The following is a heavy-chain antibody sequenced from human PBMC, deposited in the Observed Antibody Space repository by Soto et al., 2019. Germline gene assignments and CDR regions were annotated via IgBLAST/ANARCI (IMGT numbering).Heavy chain of an antibody. CDR2: IYNRGST. D-gene: IGHD5-12*01. CDR3: ARHQGSEYSGYPFDY. J-gene: IGHJ4*02. V-gene: IGHV4-39*01. CDR1: GGSIGNSGFY. Sequence: SETLSLTCNVSGGSIGNSGFYWGWIRQPPGKGLEWIGSIYNRGSTYYNPSLQSRVTISVEASKNQFSLRLTSVTAADTAVYYCARHQGSEYSGYPFDYWGQGMLVTVSS.